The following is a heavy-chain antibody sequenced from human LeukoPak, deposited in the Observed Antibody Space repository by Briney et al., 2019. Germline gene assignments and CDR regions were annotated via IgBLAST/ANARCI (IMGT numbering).Heavy chain of an antibody. CDR2: IYYSGST. Sequence: SETLALTCSGSGGSISSYYWRWIRQPPGKGLEWIVYIYYSGSTNYNPSLKSRVTISVDTSKNQFSLKLSSVTAADTAVYYCTSYYYDSSGYYNFDYWGQGTLVTVSS. CDR3: TSYYYDSSGYYNFDY. J-gene: IGHJ4*02. D-gene: IGHD3-22*01. V-gene: IGHV4-59*01. CDR1: GGSISSYY.